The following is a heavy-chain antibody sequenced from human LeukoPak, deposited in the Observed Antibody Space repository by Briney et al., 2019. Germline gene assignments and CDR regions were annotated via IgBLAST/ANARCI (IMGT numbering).Heavy chain of an antibody. Sequence: GGPLRLSCAASGFTFSSYGMHWVRQAPGKGLEWVAFIRYDGSNKYYADSVKGRFTISRDNSKNTLYLQMNSLRAEDTAVYYCAKVGSGEPYYYYYYMDVWGKGTTVTVSS. CDR1: GFTFSSYG. D-gene: IGHD3-10*01. V-gene: IGHV3-30*02. J-gene: IGHJ6*03. CDR2: IRYDGSNK. CDR3: AKVGSGEPYYYYYYMDV.